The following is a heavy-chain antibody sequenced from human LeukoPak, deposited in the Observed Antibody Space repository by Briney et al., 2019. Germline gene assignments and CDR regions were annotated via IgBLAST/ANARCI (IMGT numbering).Heavy chain of an antibody. CDR3: ARDSQHLNFDY. V-gene: IGHV3-7*04. CDR2: IKEDGSEK. J-gene: IGHJ4*02. CDR1: GFTFSNYW. Sequence: GGSLGLSCAASGFTFSNYWMNWVRQAPGKGLEWVANIKEDGSEKFYVDSAKGRFIISRENAKNSLYLQMNSLRAEDTAVYYCARDSQHLNFDYWGQGTLVTVSS. D-gene: IGHD3-3*02.